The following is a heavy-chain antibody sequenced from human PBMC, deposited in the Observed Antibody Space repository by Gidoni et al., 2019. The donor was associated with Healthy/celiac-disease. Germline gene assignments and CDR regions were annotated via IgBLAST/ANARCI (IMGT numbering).Heavy chain of an antibody. CDR1: GFTFSSYS. CDR2: ISSSSSTI. V-gene: IGHV3-48*04. D-gene: IGHD1-26*01. J-gene: IGHJ4*02. Sequence: EVQLVESGGGLVQPGGSLRLSCAASGFTFSSYSMNWVRQAPGKGLDWVSYISSSSSTIYYADSVKGRFTISRDNAKNSLYLQMNSLRAEDTAVYYCASHSGSYPSWGYWGQGTLVTVSS. CDR3: ASHSGSYPSWGY.